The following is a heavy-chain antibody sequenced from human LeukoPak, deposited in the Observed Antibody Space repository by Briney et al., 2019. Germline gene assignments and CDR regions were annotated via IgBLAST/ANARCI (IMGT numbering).Heavy chain of an antibody. J-gene: IGHJ4*02. CDR2: VSGGGVTT. CDR1: GFTFSSYA. D-gene: IGHD6-19*01. Sequence: GGSLRLSCAASGFTFSSYAMSWVRQAPGKGLEWVSTVSGGGVTTYYADSAKGRFTISRDNSKTTLYLQMNSLTAEDTAVYYCPKQSYASGWNPFDYWGQGILVTVSS. CDR3: PKQSYASGWNPFDY. V-gene: IGHV3-23*01.